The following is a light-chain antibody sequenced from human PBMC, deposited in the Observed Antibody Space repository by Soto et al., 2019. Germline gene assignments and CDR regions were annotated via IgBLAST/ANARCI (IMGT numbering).Light chain of an antibody. CDR3: QQTYTSIT. Sequence: DIQMTQSPSSLSASVGDRVTLTCRASQSINNYLNWYQQKPGKAPKLLIYTASTLQNGVPSRFGGSGSGTDFTLTITGLQPEDFGTYYCQQTYTSITFGQGTRLEIK. CDR1: QSINNY. CDR2: TAS. J-gene: IGKJ5*01. V-gene: IGKV1-39*01.